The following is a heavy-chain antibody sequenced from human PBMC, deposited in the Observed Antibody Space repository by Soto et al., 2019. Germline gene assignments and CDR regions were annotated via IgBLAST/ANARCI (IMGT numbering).Heavy chain of an antibody. CDR2: ISSSGSTI. J-gene: IGHJ6*03. CDR1: GFTFSDYY. V-gene: IGHV3-11*01. CDR3: ASPPGPVVPAASGNYYYYMDV. D-gene: IGHD2-2*01. Sequence: QVQLVESGGGLVKPGGSLRLSCAASGFTFSDYYMSWIRQAPGKGLEWVSYISSSGSTIYYADSVKGRFTISRDNAKNSLYLQMNSLRAEDTAVYYCASPPGPVVPAASGNYYYYMDVWGKGTTVTVSS.